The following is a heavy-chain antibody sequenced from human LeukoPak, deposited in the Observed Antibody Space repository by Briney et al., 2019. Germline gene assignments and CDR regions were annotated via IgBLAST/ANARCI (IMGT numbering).Heavy chain of an antibody. CDR3: AKDRGGVDY. V-gene: IGHV3-43*01. J-gene: IGHJ4*02. Sequence: PGGSLRLSCAASGFTLEDYSMHWVRQGPGKGLEWVSVISWDGGSTSYADSVKGRFTISRDNSKNSLYLQMNSLRSEDSALYYCAKDRGGVDYWGQGTLVTVSS. CDR1: GFTLEDYS. CDR2: ISWDGGST. D-gene: IGHD3-16*01.